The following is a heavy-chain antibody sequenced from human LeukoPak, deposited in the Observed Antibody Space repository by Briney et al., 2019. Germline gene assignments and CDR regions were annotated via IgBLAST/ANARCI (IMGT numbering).Heavy chain of an antibody. V-gene: IGHV1-69*13. CDR2: IIPTFGTA. Sequence: SVKVSCKASGGTFSSYAISWVRQAPGQGLEWMGGIIPTFGTANYAQKFQGRVTITADESTSTAYMELSSLRSEDTAVYYCARDIYGSSGTVGLDYWGQGTLVTVSS. J-gene: IGHJ4*02. CDR3: ARDIYGSSGTVGLDY. D-gene: IGHD3-10*01. CDR1: GGTFSSYA.